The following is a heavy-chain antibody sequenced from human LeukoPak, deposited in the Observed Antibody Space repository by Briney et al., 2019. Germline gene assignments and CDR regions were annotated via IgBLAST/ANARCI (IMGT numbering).Heavy chain of an antibody. Sequence: GGSLRLSCAASGFTFSSYAMRWVRQAPGKGLEWVSAISGSGGSTCYADSVKGRFTISRDNSKNTLYLQMNSLRAEDTAVYYCAKGPVATITTADYFDYWGQGTLVTVSS. J-gene: IGHJ4*02. CDR2: ISGSGGST. D-gene: IGHD5-24*01. CDR3: AKGPVATITTADYFDY. V-gene: IGHV3-23*01. CDR1: GFTFSSYA.